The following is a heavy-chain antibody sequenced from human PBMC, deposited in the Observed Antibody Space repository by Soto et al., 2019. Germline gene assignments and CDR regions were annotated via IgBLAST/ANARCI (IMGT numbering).Heavy chain of an antibody. J-gene: IGHJ6*02. CDR1: GGSITSGGYS. Sequence: SLTCAVSGGSITSGGYSWTWIRQPPGKGLEWIGFIYHSGSTYYNPSLRSRVTMSVDRSKNQFSLKLSSVTAADTAVYYCASYAEYYYYGMDVWGQGTTVTVSS. CDR3: ASYAEYYYYGMDV. D-gene: IGHD3-16*01. CDR2: IYHSGST. V-gene: IGHV4-30-2*01.